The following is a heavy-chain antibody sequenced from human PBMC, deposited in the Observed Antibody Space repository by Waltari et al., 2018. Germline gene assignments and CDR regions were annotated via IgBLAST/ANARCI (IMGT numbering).Heavy chain of an antibody. CDR1: GFTFSSYG. V-gene: IGHV3-30*18. J-gene: IGHJ4*02. D-gene: IGHD3-10*01. CDR2: IWYDGSNK. CDR3: AKDYYYGSGSYYNGIFDY. Sequence: QVQLVESGGGVVQPGRSLRLSCAASGFTFSSYGMHWVRQAPGKGLEWVAVIWYDGSNKYYVDSVKGRFTISRDNSKNTLYLQMNSLRAEDTAMYYCAKDYYYGSGSYYNGIFDYWGQGTLVTVSS.